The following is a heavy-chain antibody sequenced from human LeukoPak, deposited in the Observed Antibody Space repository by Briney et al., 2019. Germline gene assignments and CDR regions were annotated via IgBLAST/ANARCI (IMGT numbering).Heavy chain of an antibody. D-gene: IGHD6-13*01. J-gene: IGHJ5*02. CDR3: ARDLAAGAENWFDP. Sequence: GGSLRLSCAASGFTFSSYSMNWVRQAPGKGLGWVSSISSGSGYIYYADSVKGRFTISRDNAKNSLYLQMNSLRAEDTAVYYCARDLAAGAENWFDPWGQGTLVSVSS. CDR1: GFTFSSYS. CDR2: ISSGSGYI. V-gene: IGHV3-21*01.